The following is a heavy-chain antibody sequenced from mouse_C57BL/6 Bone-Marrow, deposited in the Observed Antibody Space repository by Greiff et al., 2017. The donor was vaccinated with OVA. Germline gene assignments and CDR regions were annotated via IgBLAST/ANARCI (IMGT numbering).Heavy chain of an antibody. CDR2: IHPNSGST. V-gene: IGHV1-64*01. Sequence: QVQLQQPGAELVKPGASVKLSCKASGYTFTSYWMHWVKQRPGQGLEWIGMIHPNSGSTNYNEKFKSKATLTVDKSSSTAYMQLSSLTSEDSAVYYCARSYYLYAMDYWGQGTSVTVSS. CDR1: GYTFTSYW. J-gene: IGHJ4*01. CDR3: ARSYYLYAMDY. D-gene: IGHD2-1*01.